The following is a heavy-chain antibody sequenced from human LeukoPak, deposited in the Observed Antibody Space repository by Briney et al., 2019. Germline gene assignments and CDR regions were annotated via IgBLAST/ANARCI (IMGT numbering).Heavy chain of an antibody. V-gene: IGHV3-30-3*01. Sequence: GRSLRLSCAASGFTFSSYAMHWVRQAPGKGLEWVAVISYDGSNKYYADSVKGRFTISRDNSKNTLYLQMNSLRAEDTAVYYCARDHASLYWGQGTLVAVSS. CDR1: GFTFSSYA. CDR2: ISYDGSNK. J-gene: IGHJ4*02. CDR3: ARDHASLY.